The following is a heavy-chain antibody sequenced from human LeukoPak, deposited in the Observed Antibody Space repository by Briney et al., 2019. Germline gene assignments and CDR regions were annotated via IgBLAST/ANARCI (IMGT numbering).Heavy chain of an antibody. V-gene: IGHV1-18*01. D-gene: IGHD2-15*01. CDR3: ARGGDCSGGSCYENWFDP. CDR2: ISAYNGNT. CDR1: GYTFTSYG. J-gene: IGHJ5*02. Sequence: ASVEVSCKASGYTFTSYGISWVRQAPGHGLEWMGWISAYNGNTNYAQKLQGRVTMTTDTSTSTAYMELSSLRSEDTAVYYCARGGDCSGGSCYENWFDPWGQGTLVTVSS.